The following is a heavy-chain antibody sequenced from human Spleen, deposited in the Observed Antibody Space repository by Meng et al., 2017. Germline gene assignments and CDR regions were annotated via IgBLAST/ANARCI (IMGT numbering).Heavy chain of an antibody. Sequence: VQLVESGGGWVQPGGSLRLSCAASGFIFGNNAMSWVRQAPGKGLEWVSAISGDGGVTYYADSVKGRFTISRDNSKNTLYLQMNSLRAEDTAVYYCGKRISGWYYMDYWGRGTLVTVSS. D-gene: IGHD6-19*01. V-gene: IGHV3-23*04. CDR3: GKRISGWYYMDY. CDR2: ISGDGGVT. J-gene: IGHJ4*02. CDR1: GFIFGNNA.